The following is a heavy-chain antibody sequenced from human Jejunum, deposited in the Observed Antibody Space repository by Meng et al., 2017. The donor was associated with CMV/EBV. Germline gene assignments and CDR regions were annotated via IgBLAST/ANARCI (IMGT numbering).Heavy chain of an antibody. CDR2: FYSSDTY. Sequence: QVPPQESGPGLVKPSETLSLTCTVSGGPINNFYWRWIRQSAGKGLEWIGRFYSSDTYNYHPSLNSRVTMSLDTSKKQFSLILSSVTAADTARYYCARGPGASTREGFDHWGLGTLVTVSS. CDR1: GGPINNFY. D-gene: IGHD1-26*01. J-gene: IGHJ4*02. V-gene: IGHV4-4*07. CDR3: ARGPGASTREGFDH.